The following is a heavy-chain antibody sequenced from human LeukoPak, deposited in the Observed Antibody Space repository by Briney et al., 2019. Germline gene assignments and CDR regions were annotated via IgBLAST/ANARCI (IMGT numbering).Heavy chain of an antibody. D-gene: IGHD3-10*01. J-gene: IGHJ6*02. Sequence: GGSLRLSCTVSGFIFTSSGIHWVRQAPGKGLVWVAGISYDGGEKYYAESVKGRFTISRDNSKTTVYLQMNSLRAEDTAVYYCARSGSTYYYGMDVWGQGTTVTVSS. V-gene: IGHV3-30*03. CDR1: GFIFTSSG. CDR3: ARSGSTYYYGMDV. CDR2: ISYDGGEK.